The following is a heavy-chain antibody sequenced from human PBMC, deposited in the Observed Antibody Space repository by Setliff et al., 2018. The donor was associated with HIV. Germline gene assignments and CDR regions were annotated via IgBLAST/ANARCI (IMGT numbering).Heavy chain of an antibody. J-gene: IGHJ4*02. D-gene: IGHD3-10*01. CDR3: ARDPWVRGVIMAPDY. V-gene: IGHV4-39*07. CDR2: IYYSGST. Sequence: SETLSLTCTVSGGSISSSSYCWGWIRQPPGKGLEWIGTIYYSGSTYYNTSLKSRVTISVDTSKNQFSLKLSSVTAADTAVYYCARDPWVRGVIMAPDYWGQGTLVTVSS. CDR1: GGSISSSSYC.